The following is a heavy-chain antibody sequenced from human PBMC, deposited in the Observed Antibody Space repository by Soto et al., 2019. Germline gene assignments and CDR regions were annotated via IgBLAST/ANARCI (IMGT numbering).Heavy chain of an antibody. CDR3: AKCSPRYSSGLKAYYFDY. CDR1: GFTFSSYA. D-gene: IGHD6-19*01. CDR2: ISGSGGST. V-gene: IGHV3-23*01. J-gene: IGHJ4*02. Sequence: PXGSLRLSCAASGFTFSSYAMSWVRQAPGKGLEWVSVISGSGGSTYYADSVKGRFTISRDNSKNTLYLQMNSLRAEGTAVYYCAKCSPRYSSGLKAYYFDYWGQGTLVTVSS.